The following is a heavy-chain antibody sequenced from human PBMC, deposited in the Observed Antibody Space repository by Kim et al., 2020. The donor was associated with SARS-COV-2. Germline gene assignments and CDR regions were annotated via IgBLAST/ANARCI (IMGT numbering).Heavy chain of an antibody. D-gene: IGHD4-17*01. Sequence: YTDSVKGRITISRDNAKNSLYLQMNSLRAEDTAVYYCARDLATTTVTDYWGQGTLVTVSS. V-gene: IGHV3-21*01. CDR3: ARDLATTTVTDY. J-gene: IGHJ4*02.